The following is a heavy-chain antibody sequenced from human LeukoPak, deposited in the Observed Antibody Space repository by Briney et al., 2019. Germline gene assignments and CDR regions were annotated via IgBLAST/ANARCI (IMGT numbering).Heavy chain of an antibody. CDR3: ARGGQLNGFDP. CDR1: GDSISSSY. J-gene: IGHJ5*02. V-gene: IGHV4-59*01. Sequence: NPSETLSLTCTVSGDSISSSYWSWIRQPPGKGLEWIGYISYRGSTSSNPSLRRRVTISVDTSKSQCSLRLTSVTAADTAMYYCARGGQLNGFDPWGQGTLVTVSS. CDR2: ISYRGST. D-gene: IGHD5-18*01.